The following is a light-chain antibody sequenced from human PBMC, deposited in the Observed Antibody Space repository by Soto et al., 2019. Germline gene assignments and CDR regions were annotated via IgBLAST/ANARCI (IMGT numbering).Light chain of an antibody. J-gene: IGLJ1*01. CDR3: AAWADSMSGYV. Sequence: QSVLTHPPSASGTPGQRVTISCSGSTSNIGSNTVNWYQQLPVTAPKLLIYSNTQRPSGVPDRLSGSKSGTSASLAISGLHSQDEAHYYCAAWADSMSGYVVRTGTKATV. CDR1: TSNIGSNT. V-gene: IGLV1-44*01. CDR2: SNT.